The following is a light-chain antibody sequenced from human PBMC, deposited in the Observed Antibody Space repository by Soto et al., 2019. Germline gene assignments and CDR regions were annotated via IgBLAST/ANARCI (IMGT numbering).Light chain of an antibody. J-gene: IGKJ1*01. CDR3: QQYNDWPWT. CDR1: QSLSSD. Sequence: VMTQSPLSLPVTLGQPATLSCRASQSLSSDLTWYQQRPGQAPRLLIYGASARATGVPARFSGSGSGTEFTLTISSLQSEDFAVYFCQQYNDWPWTFGQGTKVEIK. V-gene: IGKV3-15*01. CDR2: GAS.